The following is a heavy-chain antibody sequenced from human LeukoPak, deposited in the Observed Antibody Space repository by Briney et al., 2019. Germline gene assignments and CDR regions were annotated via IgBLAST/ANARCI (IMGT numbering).Heavy chain of an antibody. CDR1: GGTFSSYA. Sequence: ASVKVSCKASGGTFSSYAISWVRQAPGQGLEWTGGIIPIFGTANYAQKFQGRVTVTADKSTSTAYMELSSLRSEDTAVYYCARVGAGYSSGWFDYWGQGTLVTVSS. V-gene: IGHV1-69*06. D-gene: IGHD6-19*01. CDR3: ARVGAGYSSGWFDY. CDR2: IIPIFGTA. J-gene: IGHJ4*02.